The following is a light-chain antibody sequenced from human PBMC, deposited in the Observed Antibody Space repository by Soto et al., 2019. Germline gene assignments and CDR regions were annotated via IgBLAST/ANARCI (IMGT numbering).Light chain of an antibody. J-gene: IGKJ4*01. CDR3: QQYGTSPPLT. CDR1: QSVSSSY. Sequence: EIVLTQSPGTLSLSPRARATLSCRASQSVSSSYLAWYQQKPGQAPRLLIYGASSRVTGIPDRFSGSGSATDFTLTISRLEPEDFAVYYCQQYGTSPPLTFGGGTNVEI. CDR2: GAS. V-gene: IGKV3-20*01.